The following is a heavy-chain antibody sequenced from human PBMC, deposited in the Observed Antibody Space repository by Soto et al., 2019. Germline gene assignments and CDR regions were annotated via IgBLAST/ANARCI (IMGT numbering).Heavy chain of an antibody. D-gene: IGHD6-13*01. CDR2: ISFDGTNK. J-gene: IGHJ5*02. CDR1: EFTFSIYA. V-gene: IGHV3-30-3*01. Sequence: SLRLSCAASEFTFSIYAMHWVRQAPGKGLEWVAVISFDGTNKYYADSVKGRFTISRDNSKNTLYLQMNSLRGEDTAMYYCSAAADYNWFDPWGQGTLVTVSS. CDR3: SAAADYNWFDP.